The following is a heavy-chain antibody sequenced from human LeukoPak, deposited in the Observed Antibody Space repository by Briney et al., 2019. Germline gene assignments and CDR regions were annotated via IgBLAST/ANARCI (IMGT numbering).Heavy chain of an antibody. Sequence: GGSLRLSCAASGFTFSSYGMHWVRQAPGKGLEWVAFIRYDGSYKYYADSVKGRFTISRDNSKNTLYLQMNSLRAEDAAVYYCVKDPPSGYCSGGSCYSYFQHWGQGTLVTVSS. J-gene: IGHJ1*01. CDR2: IRYDGSYK. CDR1: GFTFSSYG. D-gene: IGHD2-15*01. CDR3: VKDPPSGYCSGGSCYSYFQH. V-gene: IGHV3-30*02.